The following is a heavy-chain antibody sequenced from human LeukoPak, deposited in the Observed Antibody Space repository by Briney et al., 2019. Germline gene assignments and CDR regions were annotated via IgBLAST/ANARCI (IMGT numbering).Heavy chain of an antibody. V-gene: IGHV4-4*07. Sequence: PSETLSLTCTVSGGSISSYYWSWIRQPAGKGLEWIGRIYTSGSTSYNPSLKSRVTMSVDTSKNQFSLKLSSVTAADTAVYYCAKEGSGSYYSYYYYYYGMDVWGQGTTVTVSS. CDR1: GGSISSYY. CDR2: IYTSGST. D-gene: IGHD3-10*01. J-gene: IGHJ6*02. CDR3: AKEGSGSYYSYYYYYYGMDV.